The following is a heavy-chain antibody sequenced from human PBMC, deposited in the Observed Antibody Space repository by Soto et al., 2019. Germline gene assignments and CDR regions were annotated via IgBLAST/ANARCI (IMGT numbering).Heavy chain of an antibody. J-gene: IGHJ6*02. CDR3: SSATTGPSRGSVYYSYGMDV. CDR2: IIPILDTA. Sequence: GASVKVSCKASGGTFSSNASSWVRQAAGQGLEWMGGIIPILDTAKYAQKFQGRVTITADKSTSTAYMEVVSLRSEDTAVYYCSSATTGPSRGSVYYSYGMDVWGQGTTVTVSS. D-gene: IGHD1-26*01. CDR1: GGTFSSNA. V-gene: IGHV1-69*10.